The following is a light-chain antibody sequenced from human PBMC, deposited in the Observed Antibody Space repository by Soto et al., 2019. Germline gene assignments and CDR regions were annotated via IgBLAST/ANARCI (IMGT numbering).Light chain of an antibody. J-gene: IGKJ4*01. CDR3: QQYESYSPLT. V-gene: IGKV1-5*01. CDR2: DAY. Sequence: DIQMTQSPSTLSASIGDRVTIACRSSQSITRWLAWYQQKPGKAPKLLIYDAYSLESGVPSRFSGRRSGTEFTLTISSLQPDDFGTYYCQQYESYSPLTFGGGTKVDIK. CDR1: QSITRW.